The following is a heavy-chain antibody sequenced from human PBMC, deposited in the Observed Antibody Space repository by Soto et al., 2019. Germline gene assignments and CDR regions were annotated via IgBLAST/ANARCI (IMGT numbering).Heavy chain of an antibody. CDR1: GGTFSSYA. CDR3: ASSPYYYGSGSYLLDY. CDR2: IIPIFGTA. D-gene: IGHD3-10*01. V-gene: IGHV1-69*01. J-gene: IGHJ4*02. Sequence: QVQLVQSGAEVKKPGSSVKVPCKASGGTFSSYAISWVRQAPGQGLEWMGGIIPIFGTANYAQKFQGRVTITADESTSTAYMELSSLRSEDTAVYYCASSPYYYGSGSYLLDYWGQGTLVTVSS.